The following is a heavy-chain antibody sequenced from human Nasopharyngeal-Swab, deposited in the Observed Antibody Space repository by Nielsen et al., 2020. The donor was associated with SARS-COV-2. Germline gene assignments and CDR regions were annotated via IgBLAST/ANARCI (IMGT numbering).Heavy chain of an antibody. CDR2: TRHSGSG. D-gene: IGHD2-2*01. V-gene: IGHV4-55*08. J-gene: IGHJ6*02. CDR3: ARGGRHGCSSANRPCAIDV. Sequence: WLRQPPGKGLEWIGETRHSGSGHYKPSLNSRVSMSVDASKKQFSLKLDSVTAADTAVYYCARGGRHGCSSANRPCAIDVWGQGATVTVSS.